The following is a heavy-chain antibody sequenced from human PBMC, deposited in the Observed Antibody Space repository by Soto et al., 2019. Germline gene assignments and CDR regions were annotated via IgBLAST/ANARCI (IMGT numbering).Heavy chain of an antibody. CDR2: IVVGSGNT. V-gene: IGHV1-58*02. J-gene: IGHJ3*02. Sequence: GASVKVSCKASGFTFTSSAMQWVRQARGQRLEWIGWIVVGSGNTNYAQKFQERVTITRDMSTSTAYMELSSLRSEDTAVYCCAARGLVAPDAFDIWGQGTMVTVSS. CDR1: GFTFTSSA. CDR3: AARGLVAPDAFDI. D-gene: IGHD2-21*01.